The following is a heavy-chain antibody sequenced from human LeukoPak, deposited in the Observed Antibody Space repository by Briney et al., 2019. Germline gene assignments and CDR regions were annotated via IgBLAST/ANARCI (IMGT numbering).Heavy chain of an antibody. CDR3: ARGVRWELLGYYFDY. V-gene: IGHV1-2*06. CDR1: GYTFTGYY. Sequence: ASVKVSCKASGYTFTGYYMHWMRQAPGQGLEWMGRINPNSGGTNYAQKFQGRVTMTRDTSISTAYMELSRLRSDDTAVYYCARGVRWELLGYYFDYWGQGTLVTVSS. J-gene: IGHJ4*02. CDR2: INPNSGGT. D-gene: IGHD1-26*01.